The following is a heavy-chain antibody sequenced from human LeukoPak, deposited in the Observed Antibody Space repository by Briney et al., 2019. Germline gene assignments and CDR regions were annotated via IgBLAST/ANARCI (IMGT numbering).Heavy chain of an antibody. CDR1: GGSISSRSYY. D-gene: IGHD4-23*01. Sequence: SETLSLTCTVSGGSISSRSYYWGWIRQPPGKGLEWIGSIYYSGSTYCNPSLKSRVTKSVDTSKNQFSLKLSSVTAADTAVYYCARPHSGGNFLGYDYWGQGTLVTVSS. J-gene: IGHJ4*02. CDR2: IYYSGST. V-gene: IGHV4-39*01. CDR3: ARPHSGGNFLGYDY.